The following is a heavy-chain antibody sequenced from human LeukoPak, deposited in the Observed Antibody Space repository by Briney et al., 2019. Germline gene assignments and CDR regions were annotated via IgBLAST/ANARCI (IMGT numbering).Heavy chain of an antibody. D-gene: IGHD3-3*01. J-gene: IGHJ5*02. Sequence: GGSLGLSCAASGFTFSSYAMHWVRQAPGKGLEYVSAISSNGGSTYYANSVKGRFTISRDNSKNTLYLQMGSLRAEDMAVYYCARGTYDFWSGYNWFDPWGQGTLVTVSS. CDR2: ISSNGGST. V-gene: IGHV3-64*01. CDR3: ARGTYDFWSGYNWFDP. CDR1: GFTFSSYA.